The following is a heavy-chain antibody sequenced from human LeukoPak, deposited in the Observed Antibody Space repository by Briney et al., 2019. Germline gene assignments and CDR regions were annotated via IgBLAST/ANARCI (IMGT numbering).Heavy chain of an antibody. J-gene: IGHJ6*02. CDR3: ARDSLTPYYDSSGELYYYYYYGMDV. V-gene: IGHV3-7*01. CDR1: GFTFSSYW. CDR2: IKQDGSEK. Sequence: GGSLRLSCAASGFTFSSYWMSWVRQAPGKGLEWVATIKQDGSEKYYVDSVKGRFTIPRDHAKNTLYLQMNSLRAEDTAVYYCARDSLTPYYDSSGELYYYYYYGMDVWGQGTTVSVSS. D-gene: IGHD3-22*01.